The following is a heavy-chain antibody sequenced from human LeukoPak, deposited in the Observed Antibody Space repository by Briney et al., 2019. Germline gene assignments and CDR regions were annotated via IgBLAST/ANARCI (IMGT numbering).Heavy chain of an antibody. Sequence: ASVKVSCKASGYTFTGYYMHWVRQAPGQGLEWMGWISAYNGNTNYAQKLQGRVTMTTDTSTSTAYMELRSLRSDDTAVYYCARSDLGFLEPGDYWGQGTLVTVSS. CDR1: GYTFTGYY. J-gene: IGHJ4*02. CDR3: ARSDLGFLEPGDY. CDR2: ISAYNGNT. V-gene: IGHV1-18*04. D-gene: IGHD3-3*01.